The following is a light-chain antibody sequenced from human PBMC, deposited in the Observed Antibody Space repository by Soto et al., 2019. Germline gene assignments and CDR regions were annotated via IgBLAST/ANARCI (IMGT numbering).Light chain of an antibody. J-gene: IGKJ1*01. CDR2: DAS. CDR1: QTIRTR. CDR3: QQYTTFSRA. Sequence: DIQMTQSPSPLSASVGDRVTITCRASQTIRTRLAWYQQKPGKAPKLLIYDASTLDSGVPSRFSGSGSATDFTLTISGLQPDDFATYYCQQYTTFSRAFGQGPTVDI. V-gene: IGKV1-5*01.